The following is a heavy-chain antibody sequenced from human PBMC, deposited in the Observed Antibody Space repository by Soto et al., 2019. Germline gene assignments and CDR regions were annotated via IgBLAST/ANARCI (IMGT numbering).Heavy chain of an antibody. J-gene: IGHJ6*02. CDR2: IIPIFGTA. CDR1: GGTFSSYA. D-gene: IGHD3-22*01. Sequence: ASVKVSCKASGGTFSSYAISWVRQAPGQGLEWMGGIIPIFGTANYAQKFQGRVTITADESTSTAYMELSSLRSEDTAVYYCARADTVVVITTIYYYAMDVWGQGTTVTVSS. CDR3: ARADTVVVITTIYYYAMDV. V-gene: IGHV1-69*13.